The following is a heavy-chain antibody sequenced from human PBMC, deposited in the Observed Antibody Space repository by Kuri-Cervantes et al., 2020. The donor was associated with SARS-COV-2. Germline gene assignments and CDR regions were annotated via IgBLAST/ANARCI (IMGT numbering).Heavy chain of an antibody. CDR2: IYTSGST. CDR1: GGSISSYY. J-gene: IGHJ3*02. Sequence: ESLKISCTVSGGSISSYYWSWIRQPPGKGLEWIGLIYTSGSTNYNPSLKSRVTMLVETSKNQFSLKLSSVTAADTAVYYCARLVGATGAFDIWGRGTMVTVSS. D-gene: IGHD1-26*01. CDR3: ARLVGATGAFDI. V-gene: IGHV4-4*07.